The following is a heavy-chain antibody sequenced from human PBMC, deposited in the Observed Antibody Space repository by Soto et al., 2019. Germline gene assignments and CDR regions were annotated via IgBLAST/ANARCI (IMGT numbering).Heavy chain of an antibody. CDR2: VYPGDSDT. J-gene: IGHJ6*02. V-gene: IGHV5-51*01. CDR1: GYSFTSYW. Sequence: GESLKISCKASGYSFTSYWIDWVRQMPGKGLEWMGIVYPGDSDTRYSPSFQGQVTISADKSINTAYLQWSSLKASDTGTYYCARRSGDRSRSYGMDVWGQGTTVTVS. CDR3: ARRSGDRSRSYGMDV.